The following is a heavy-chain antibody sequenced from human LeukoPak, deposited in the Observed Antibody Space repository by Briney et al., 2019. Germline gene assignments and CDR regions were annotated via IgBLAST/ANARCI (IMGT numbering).Heavy chain of an antibody. Sequence: GGSLRLSCAASGFTFSSYAMSWVRQAPGKGLEWVSAISGSGGSTYYADSVKGRFTISRDNSKNTLYLQMNSLRAEDTAVYYCARVPRPIDYYDGSGYRQNFDYWGQGTLVTVSS. CDR3: ARVPRPIDYYDGSGYRQNFDY. V-gene: IGHV3-23*01. J-gene: IGHJ4*02. CDR2: ISGSGGST. CDR1: GFTFSSYA. D-gene: IGHD3-22*01.